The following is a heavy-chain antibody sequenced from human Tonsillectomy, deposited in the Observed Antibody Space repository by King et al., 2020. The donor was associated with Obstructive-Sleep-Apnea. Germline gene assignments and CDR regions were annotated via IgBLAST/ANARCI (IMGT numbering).Heavy chain of an antibody. Sequence: QLQESGPGLVKPSQTLSLTCTVSGGSISSGGYYWSWIRQHPGKGLEWIGYIYYSGSTYYNPPLTSRVTISVDTSKNQFSLKLSSVTAADTAVYYCARLSLMGRGVIAGMDVWGQGTTVTVSS. J-gene: IGHJ6*02. CDR2: IYYSGST. V-gene: IGHV4-31*03. CDR3: ARLSLMGRGVIAGMDV. D-gene: IGHD3-10*01. CDR1: GGSISSGGYY.